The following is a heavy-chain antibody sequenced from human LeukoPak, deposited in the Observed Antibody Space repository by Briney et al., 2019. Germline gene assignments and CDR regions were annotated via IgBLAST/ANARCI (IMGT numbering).Heavy chain of an antibody. D-gene: IGHD3-3*01. J-gene: IGHJ5*02. CDR2: ISAYNGNT. CDR3: ARGLEWLTRRHTLFDP. Sequence: GASVKVSCKASSYTFTNYAFTWLRQAPGHGLEWMGWISAYNGNTNYAQKRQGRVTMTTDTSTSTGYMELRSLRSDDTAVYYCARGLEWLTRRHTLFDPWGQGTLVTVSS. CDR1: SYTFTNYA. V-gene: IGHV1-18*01.